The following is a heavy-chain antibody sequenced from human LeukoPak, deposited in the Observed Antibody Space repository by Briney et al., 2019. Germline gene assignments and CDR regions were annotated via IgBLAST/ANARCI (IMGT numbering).Heavy chain of an antibody. CDR1: GFSFTDYY. J-gene: IGHJ4*02. CDR3: ARGRLITGTTKLDY. D-gene: IGHD1-7*01. V-gene: IGHV3-11*04. Sequence: GGSLRLSCAASGFSFTDYYMTWIRQAPGKGLEWASHISGNGGTIYYADSVKGRFTISRDNAKNSLYLQMNSLRAEDTAVYYCARGRLITGTTKLDYWGQGTLVTVSS. CDR2: ISGNGGTI.